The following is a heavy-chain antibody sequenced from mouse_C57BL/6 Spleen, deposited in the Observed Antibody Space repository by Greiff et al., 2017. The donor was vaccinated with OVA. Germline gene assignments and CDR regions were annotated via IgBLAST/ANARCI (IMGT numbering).Heavy chain of an antibody. Sequence: VQRVESGPGLVQPSQSLSITCTVSGFSLTSYGVHWVRQSPGKGLEWLGVIWSGGSTDSNAAFISRLSISKDNSKSQVFFKMNSLQADDTAIYYCARRDYYGSSYAMDYWGQGTSVTVSS. CDR2: IWSGGST. D-gene: IGHD1-1*01. J-gene: IGHJ4*01. CDR3: ARRDYYGSSYAMDY. V-gene: IGHV2-2*01. CDR1: GFSLTSYG.